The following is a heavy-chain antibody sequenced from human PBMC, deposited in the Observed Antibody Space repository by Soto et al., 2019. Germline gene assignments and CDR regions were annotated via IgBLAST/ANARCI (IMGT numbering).Heavy chain of an antibody. CDR2: ISSSGSTI. D-gene: IGHD2-21*02. Sequence: LRLSCAASGFTFSDYYMSWIRQAPGKGLEWVSYISSSGSTIYYADSVKGRFTISRDNAKNSLYLQMNSLRAEDTAVYYCARLVYCGGDCYSNAFDIWGQGTMVTVSS. J-gene: IGHJ3*02. CDR3: ARLVYCGGDCYSNAFDI. CDR1: GFTFSDYY. V-gene: IGHV3-11*01.